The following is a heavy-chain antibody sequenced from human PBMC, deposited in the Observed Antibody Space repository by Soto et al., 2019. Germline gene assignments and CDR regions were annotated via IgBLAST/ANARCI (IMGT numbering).Heavy chain of an antibody. D-gene: IGHD3-16*01. Sequence: GGSLRLSCGTSGFMFEDYAMHWVRQAPGKGLEWVSGINWNGVNKGYADSVLGRFTISRDNAKKSLYLEMNYLRPDDTALYFCAQGGDRLGELWGYLQNWGQGTPVTVSS. V-gene: IGHV3-9*01. J-gene: IGHJ1*01. CDR3: AQGGDRLGELWGYLQN. CDR1: GFMFEDYA. CDR2: INWNGVNK.